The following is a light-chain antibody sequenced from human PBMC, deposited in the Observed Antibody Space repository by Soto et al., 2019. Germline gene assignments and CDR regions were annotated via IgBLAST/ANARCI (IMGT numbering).Light chain of an antibody. V-gene: IGLV2-11*01. Sequence: QSALTQPRSVSGSPGQSVTISCTGTGNDVGAYNYVSWYQQHPGRPPKLMIYDVARRPSGVPDRFSGSKSGNTASLTISGRQAEDEADYFCCSYAGGYTYLFGTGTKLTVL. CDR1: GNDVGAYNY. CDR2: DVA. CDR3: CSYAGGYTYL. J-gene: IGLJ1*01.